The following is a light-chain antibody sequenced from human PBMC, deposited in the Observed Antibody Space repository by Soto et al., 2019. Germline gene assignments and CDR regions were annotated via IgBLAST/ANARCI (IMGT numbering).Light chain of an antibody. Sequence: IVLTQSAANVSLSPGARATLSCRASQSVSSYLAWYQQKPGQGPRLLIYDASNRATGVPDRFSGSGSGTDFTLTISRLEPEDFAVYYCQQCGSSPLTFGGRTKVDI. V-gene: IGKV3-20*01. CDR3: QQCGSSPLT. J-gene: IGKJ4*01. CDR1: QSVSSY. CDR2: DAS.